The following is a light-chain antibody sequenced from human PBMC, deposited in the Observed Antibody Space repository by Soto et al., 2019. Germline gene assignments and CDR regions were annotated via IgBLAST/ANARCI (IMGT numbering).Light chain of an antibody. V-gene: IGLV2-11*01. J-gene: IGLJ1*01. CDR3: CSYARRYTYV. CDR1: SSDVGGYTY. CDR2: DVS. Sequence: QSALTQPPSVSGSPGQSVTISCTGTSSDVGGYTYVSWYQQHPGKAPKLMIYDVSKRPSGIPDRFSGFKSGNTASLTISGLQAEDEADYYCCSYARRYTYVIGTGTKVXVL.